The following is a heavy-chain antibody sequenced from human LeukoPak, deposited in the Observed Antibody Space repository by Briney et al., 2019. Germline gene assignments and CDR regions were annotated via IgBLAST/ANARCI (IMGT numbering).Heavy chain of an antibody. CDR3: ARARSYDSSDYYLDY. Sequence: ASVEASFKASGYPFTCHHMHRVRPAPGQGPEWMGWINPNSGGTNYAQKFQGRVTMTRDTSISTAYMELSRLRSGDTAVYYCARARSYDSSDYYLDYWGQGTLVTVSS. V-gene: IGHV1-2*02. CDR1: GYPFTCHH. J-gene: IGHJ4*02. D-gene: IGHD3-22*01. CDR2: INPNSGGT.